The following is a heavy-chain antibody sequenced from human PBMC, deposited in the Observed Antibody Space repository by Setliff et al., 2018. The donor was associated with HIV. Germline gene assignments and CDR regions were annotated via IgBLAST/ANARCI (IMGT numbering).Heavy chain of an antibody. J-gene: IGHJ3*01. V-gene: IGHV1-46*01. CDR2: INPSGGST. D-gene: IGHD5-12*01. CDR3: ARGEMATMESDDAFDL. CDR1: GYTFTSYY. Sequence: ASVKVSCKASGYTFTSYYMHWVRQAPGQGLEWMGIINPSGGSTSYAQKFQGRVTMTRDTSTSTVYMELSSLRSEDTAVYYCARGEMATMESDDAFDLWGQGTMVTVSS.